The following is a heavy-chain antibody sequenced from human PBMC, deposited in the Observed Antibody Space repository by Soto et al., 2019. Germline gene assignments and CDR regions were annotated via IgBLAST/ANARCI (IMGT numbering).Heavy chain of an antibody. CDR3: AREEKLWGRDWFDP. CDR1: GGTFSSYT. CDR2: IIPILGIA. Sequence: QVQLVQSGAEVKKPGSSVKVSCKASGGTFSSYTISWVRQAPGQGLEWMGRIIPILGIANYAQKFQGRVTSTADKSTSTAYMELSSLRSEDTAVYYCAREEKLWGRDWFDPWGQGPLVTVSS. J-gene: IGHJ5*02. D-gene: IGHD2-21*01. V-gene: IGHV1-69*08.